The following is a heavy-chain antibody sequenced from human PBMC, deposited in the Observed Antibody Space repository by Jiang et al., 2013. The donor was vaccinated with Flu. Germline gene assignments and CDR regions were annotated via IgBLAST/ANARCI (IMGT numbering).Heavy chain of an antibody. CDR3: ARVPRGAFDV. CDR1: GGSSVITT. J-gene: IGHJ3*01. Sequence: LKPSETLSLTCAVYGGSSVITTGAGSASPQRRGWSGLGKSIIVEAPTTTRPLKSRLTISVDTSKNQFSLRLSSVTVADTAMYYCARVPRGAFDVWGQGTMVTVSS. V-gene: IGHV4-34*01. CDR2: SIIVEAP.